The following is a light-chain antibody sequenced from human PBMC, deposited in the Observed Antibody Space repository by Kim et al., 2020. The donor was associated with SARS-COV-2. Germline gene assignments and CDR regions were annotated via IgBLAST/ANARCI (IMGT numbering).Light chain of an antibody. CDR3: NSRDSSGNRV. CDR1: SLRSYY. Sequence: VALGQTVRITCQGDSLRSYYASWYQKKPGQAPVLVIYGKNNRPSGIPDRFSGSSSGNTASLTITGAQAEDEADYYCNSRDSSGNRVFGGGTQLTVL. V-gene: IGLV3-19*01. CDR2: GKN. J-gene: IGLJ3*02.